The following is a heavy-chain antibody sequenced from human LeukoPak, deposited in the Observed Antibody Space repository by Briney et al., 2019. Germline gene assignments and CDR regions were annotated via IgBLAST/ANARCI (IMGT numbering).Heavy chain of an antibody. CDR1: GGSVTKYY. V-gene: IGHV4-59*02. J-gene: IGHJ5*01. CDR2: IFHTGIT. D-gene: IGHD2-2*02. Sequence: SETLSLTCTVSGGSVTKYYWHWIRQAPGKGLEWIGFIFHTGITNYNPSLKSRVTISVDTSKNQFSLKLTSVAAADTAVYFCARDLFPINWFESWGQGTLVTVSS. CDR3: ARDLFPINWFES.